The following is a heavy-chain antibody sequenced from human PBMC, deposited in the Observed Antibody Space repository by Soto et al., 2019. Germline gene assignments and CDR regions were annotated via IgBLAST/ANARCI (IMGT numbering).Heavy chain of an antibody. Sequence: GGSLRLSCAASGFIFSNYAMRWVRQAPGKGLEWVSAISGRGGGTYYADSVKGRFTISRDNSKNTLYLQMNSLRAEDTAVYYCAKGVGAFDIWGQGTMLTVSS. J-gene: IGHJ3*02. CDR1: GFIFSNYA. CDR3: AKGVGAFDI. CDR2: ISGRGGGT. V-gene: IGHV3-23*01.